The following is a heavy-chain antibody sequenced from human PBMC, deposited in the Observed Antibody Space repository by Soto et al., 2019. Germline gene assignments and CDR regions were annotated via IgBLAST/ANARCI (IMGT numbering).Heavy chain of an antibody. CDR1: GGTFSSYA. CDR2: IIPIFGTA. V-gene: IGHV1-69*06. D-gene: IGHD2-2*02. CDR3: ARVRVVVVPAAIRHYGMDV. J-gene: IGHJ6*02. Sequence: RASVKVSCKASGGTFSSYAISWVRQAPGQGLEWMGGIIPIFGTANYAQKFQGRVTITADKSTSTAYMELSSLRSEDTAVYYCARVRVVVVPAAIRHYGMDVWGQGTTVTVSS.